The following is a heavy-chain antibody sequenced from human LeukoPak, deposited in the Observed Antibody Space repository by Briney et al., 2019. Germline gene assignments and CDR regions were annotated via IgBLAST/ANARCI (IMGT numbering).Heavy chain of an antibody. V-gene: IGHV1-69*05. D-gene: IGHD5-18*01. CDR3: ASEKKRGYSYGHDY. Sequence: ASVKVSCKASGGTFSSYAISWVRQAPGQGLERMGRIIPIFGTANYAQKFQGRVTITTDESTSTAYMELSSLRSEDTAVYYCASEKKRGYSYGHDYWGQGTLVTVSS. CDR1: GGTFSSYA. J-gene: IGHJ4*02. CDR2: IIPIFGTA.